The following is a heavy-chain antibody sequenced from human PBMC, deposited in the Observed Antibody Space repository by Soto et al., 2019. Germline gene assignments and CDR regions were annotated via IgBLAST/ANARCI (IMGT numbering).Heavy chain of an antibody. J-gene: IGHJ1*01. CDR3: ARGPRDGDYLAEYFQH. Sequence: QVQLVQSGAEVKKPGSSVKVSCKASGGTFSSYAISWVRQAPGQGLEWMGGIIPIFGTANYAQKFQGRVTITXXEXTXXAYRERGSLRSEATAVYYCARGPRDGDYLAEYFQHWGQGTLVTVSS. V-gene: IGHV1-69*05. CDR1: GGTFSSYA. D-gene: IGHD4-17*01. CDR2: IIPIFGTA.